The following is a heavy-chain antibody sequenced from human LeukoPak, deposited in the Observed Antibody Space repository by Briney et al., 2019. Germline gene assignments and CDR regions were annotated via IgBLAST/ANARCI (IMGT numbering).Heavy chain of an antibody. CDR2: VNPSSGST. J-gene: IGHJ4*02. CDR1: GYSFTNFY. CDR3: ARDAF. V-gene: IGHV1-46*01. Sequence: GASVKVSCKTSGYSFTNFYIHWVRQAPGQGLEWMGMVNPSSGSTISAQRFQDRVNMTTDTSTRTVYMEMTGLTSDDTGIYYCARDAFWGQGTQVTVSS. D-gene: IGHD3-3*02.